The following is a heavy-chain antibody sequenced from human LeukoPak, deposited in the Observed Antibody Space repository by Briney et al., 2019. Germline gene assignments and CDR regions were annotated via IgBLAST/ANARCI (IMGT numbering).Heavy chain of an antibody. D-gene: IGHD1-26*01. CDR1: GGSISPYY. CDR3: ARQGGSYYTPFDS. V-gene: IGHV4-39*01. Sequence: KPSETLSLTCTVSGGSISPYYWIWIRQPPGKGLEWIGNIYYSGSTYYNPSLRSRVTISVDTSKNQFSLKLNSVTAADTAVYYCARQGGSYYTPFDSWGQGTLVTVSS. CDR2: IYYSGST. J-gene: IGHJ4*02.